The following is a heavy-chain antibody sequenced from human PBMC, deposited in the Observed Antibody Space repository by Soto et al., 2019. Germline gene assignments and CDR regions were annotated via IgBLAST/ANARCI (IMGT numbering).Heavy chain of an antibody. D-gene: IGHD6-19*01. CDR3: TRLAQISDY. CDR2: ISGTGDNT. CDR1: GFTFSSYA. V-gene: IGHV3-23*01. J-gene: IGHJ4*02. Sequence: GGSLTLSCAASGFTFSSYAMSWVRQAPGKGLEWVSSISGTGDNTYYAESVKGRFTISRENSKNTVYVQMNSLRAEDTAVYYYTRLAQISDYWGQGTLVTVSS.